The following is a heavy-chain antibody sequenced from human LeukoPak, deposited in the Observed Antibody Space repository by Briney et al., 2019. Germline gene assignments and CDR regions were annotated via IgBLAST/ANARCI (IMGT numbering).Heavy chain of an antibody. V-gene: IGHV3-48*04. J-gene: IGHJ6*03. CDR1: GFTFSSYG. CDR2: ISSSSSTI. CDR3: ARVRSERILLWGYMDV. Sequence: GGSLRLSCAASGFTFSSYGMTWVRQAPGKGLEWVSYISSSSSTIYYADSVKGRFTISRDNAKNSLYLQMNSLRAEDTAVYYCARVRSERILLWGYMDVWGKGTTVTISS. D-gene: IGHD1-1*01.